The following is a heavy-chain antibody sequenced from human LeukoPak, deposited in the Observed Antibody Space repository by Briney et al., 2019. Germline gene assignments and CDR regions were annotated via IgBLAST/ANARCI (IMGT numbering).Heavy chain of an antibody. CDR2: IKPDSGAT. CDR1: GYTFTVHY. D-gene: IGHD4/OR15-4a*01. J-gene: IGHJ4*02. CDR3: ARDHDYGPDY. V-gene: IGHV1-2*02. Sequence: ASVKVCCKAAGYTFTVHYMHWLRQAPGQGLEWVGWIKPDSGATNFAQKFQGRVTMNIDTSSNTAEMELSSLTADDTAMYYCARDHDYGPDYWGQGTLVTVSA.